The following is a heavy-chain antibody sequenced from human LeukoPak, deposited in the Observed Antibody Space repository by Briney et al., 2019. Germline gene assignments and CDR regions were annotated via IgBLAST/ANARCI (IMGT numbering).Heavy chain of an antibody. Sequence: ASVKVSCKASGGTFRRYTIIWVRQAPGQGLEWMGRIVPSVDIANYARKFQGRVTIIADKSTSTAYMDLSSLRSEDTAVYYCATIVAAATNDAFDLWGQGTMVTVSS. D-gene: IGHD1-26*01. CDR1: GGTFRRYT. CDR3: ATIVAAATNDAFDL. J-gene: IGHJ3*01. CDR2: IVPSVDIA. V-gene: IGHV1-69*02.